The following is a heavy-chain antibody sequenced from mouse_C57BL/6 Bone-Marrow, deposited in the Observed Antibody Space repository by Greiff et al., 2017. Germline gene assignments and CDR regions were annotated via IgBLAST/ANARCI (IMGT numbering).Heavy chain of an antibody. CDR1: GYAFTNYL. CDR2: INPGSGGT. CDR3: ATGRARAWFAY. V-gene: IGHV1-54*01. Sequence: QVHVKQSGAELVRPGTSVKVSCKASGYAFTNYLIAWVKQRPGQGLEWIGVINPGSGGTNYNEKFKGKATLTADKSSSTAYMQLSSLTSEDSAVYFCATGRARAWFAYWGQGTLVTVSA. J-gene: IGHJ3*01. D-gene: IGHD3-3*01.